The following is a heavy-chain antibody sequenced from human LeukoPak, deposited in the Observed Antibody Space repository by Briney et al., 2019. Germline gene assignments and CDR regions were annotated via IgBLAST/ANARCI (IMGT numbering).Heavy chain of an antibody. Sequence: PGGSLRLSCAASGFTFSSYAMHWVRQAPGKGLEWVAVISYDGSNKYYADSVKGRFTISRDNSKNTLYLQMNSLRAEDTAVYYCAGHCSGGSCYGGLFDYWGQGTLVTVSS. CDR2: ISYDGSNK. D-gene: IGHD2-15*01. V-gene: IGHV3-30*14. CDR1: GFTFSSYA. J-gene: IGHJ4*02. CDR3: AGHCSGGSCYGGLFDY.